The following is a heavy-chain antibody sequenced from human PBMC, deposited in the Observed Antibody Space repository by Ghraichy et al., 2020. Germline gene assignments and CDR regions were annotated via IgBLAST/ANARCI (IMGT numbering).Heavy chain of an antibody. V-gene: IGHV3-23*01. D-gene: IGHD6-13*01. CDR3: AKCGIAAAGRRPDY. CDR1: GFTFSSYA. CDR2: ISAPGGST. Sequence: GGSLRLSCAASGFTFSSYAMSWVRQAPGKGLEWVSGISAPGGSTYYADSVKGRFTISRDNSKNTLYLQMNSLRAEDTAVYYCAKCGIAAAGRRPDYWGQGTLVTVSS. J-gene: IGHJ4*02.